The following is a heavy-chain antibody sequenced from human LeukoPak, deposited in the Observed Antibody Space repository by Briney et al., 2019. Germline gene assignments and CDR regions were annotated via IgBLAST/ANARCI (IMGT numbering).Heavy chain of an antibody. CDR2: IYYSGST. V-gene: IGHV4-59*01. CDR3: ASRERSDWLLVANYYYYGMDV. Sequence: SETLSLTCTVSGGSISTYYWSWIRQPPGRGLEWIGYIYYSGSTSYNPSLKSRVTISVDTSKNQFSLKVTSVTAADTAVYYCASRERSDWLLVANYYYYGMDVWGQGTTVTVSS. J-gene: IGHJ6*02. CDR1: GGSISTYY. D-gene: IGHD3-9*01.